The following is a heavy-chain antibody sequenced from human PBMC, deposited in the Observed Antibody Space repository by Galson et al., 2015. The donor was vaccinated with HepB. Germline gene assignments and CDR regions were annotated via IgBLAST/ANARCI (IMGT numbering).Heavy chain of an antibody. Sequence: SLRLSCAASGFTFSDYYMSWIRQAPGKGLEWVSYISSSSSYTNYADSVKGRFTISRDNAKNSLYLQMNSLRAEDTAVYYCARDHRDYGDHGWFDPWGQGTLVTVSS. CDR1: GFTFSDYY. CDR3: ARDHRDYGDHGWFDP. V-gene: IGHV3-11*06. J-gene: IGHJ5*02. D-gene: IGHD4-17*01. CDR2: ISSSSSYT.